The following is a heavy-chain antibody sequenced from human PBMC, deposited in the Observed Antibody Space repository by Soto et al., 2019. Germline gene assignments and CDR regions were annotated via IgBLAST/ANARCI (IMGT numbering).Heavy chain of an antibody. Sequence: ASVKVSCKASGGTFSSYAISWVRQAPGQGLEWMGGIIPIFGTANYAQKFQGRVTITADESTSTAYMELSSLRSEDTAVYYCARKRYYDSSGYPPADYYYYGMDVWGQGTTVTVSS. V-gene: IGHV1-69*13. CDR3: ARKRYYDSSGYPPADYYYYGMDV. CDR1: GGTFSSYA. CDR2: IIPIFGTA. D-gene: IGHD3-22*01. J-gene: IGHJ6*02.